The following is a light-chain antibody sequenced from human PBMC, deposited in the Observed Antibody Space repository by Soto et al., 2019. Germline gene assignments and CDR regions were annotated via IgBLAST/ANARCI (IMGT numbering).Light chain of an antibody. CDR3: QQYETFSGT. CDR2: DAS. CDR1: QSISSW. V-gene: IGKV1-5*01. Sequence: DMQMTQSPSTLSASVGDIVTITCRASQSISSWLAWYQQKPGEDPKLLIYDASALPRGVPSRFSGSGSGTKFTLTIASLQPDEVATYDCQQYETFSGTFGPVTKVDIK. J-gene: IGKJ1*01.